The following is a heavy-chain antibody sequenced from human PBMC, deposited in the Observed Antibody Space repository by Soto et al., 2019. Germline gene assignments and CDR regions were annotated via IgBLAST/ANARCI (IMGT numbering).Heavy chain of an antibody. J-gene: IGHJ6*02. D-gene: IGHD3-3*01. CDR1: GFTLSDYY. Sequence: GGSLRLSCAASGFTLSDYYMSWIRQAPGKGLEWISYISSSGRTIYYADSAKGRFTISRDNAKNSLYLQMNSLRAEDTAVCYCARNTIFVRMDVWGQGTTVTVSS. CDR2: ISSSGRTI. CDR3: ARNTIFVRMDV. V-gene: IGHV3-11*01.